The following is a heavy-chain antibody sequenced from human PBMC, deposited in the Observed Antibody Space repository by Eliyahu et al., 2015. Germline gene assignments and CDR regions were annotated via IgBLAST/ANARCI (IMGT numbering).Heavy chain of an antibody. CDR1: GFSLSTPGMC. CDR3: ARVTTSHYGMDV. Sequence: QVTLRESGPALVKPTQTLTLTCTLSGFSLSTPGMCVSWIRQPPGKALEWLALIDWDDDKYYYTSPLTSLTISKDTSKNQVVLTMTNMDPVDTATYYCARVTTSHYGMDVWGKGTTVTVSS. D-gene: IGHD2-2*01. J-gene: IGHJ6*04. CDR2: IDWDDDK. V-gene: IGHV2-70*01.